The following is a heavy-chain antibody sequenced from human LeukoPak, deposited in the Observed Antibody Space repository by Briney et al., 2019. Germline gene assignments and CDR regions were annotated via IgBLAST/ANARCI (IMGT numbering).Heavy chain of an antibody. CDR2: IYHSGST. V-gene: IGHV4-4*02. CDR3: ARGCSSTSCQGAFDI. Sequence: SGTLSLTCAVSGGFISSSNWWSWVRQPPGKGLEWIGEIYHSGSTNYNPSLKSRVTISVDKSKNQFSLKLSSVTAADTAVYYCARGCSSTSCQGAFDIWGQGTMVTVSS. J-gene: IGHJ3*02. D-gene: IGHD2-2*01. CDR1: GGFISSSNW.